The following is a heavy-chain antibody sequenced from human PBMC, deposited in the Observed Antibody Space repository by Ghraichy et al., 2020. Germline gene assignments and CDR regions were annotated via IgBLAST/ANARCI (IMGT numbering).Heavy chain of an antibody. J-gene: IGHJ6*03. Sequence: SETLSLTCAVYGGSFSGYYWSWIRQPPGKGLEWIGEINHSGSTNYNPSLKSRVTISVDTSKNQFSLKLSSVTAADTAVYYCARIGSSKRRRIYDYYYYMDVWGKGTTVTVSS. CDR1: GGSFSGYY. V-gene: IGHV4-34*01. CDR3: ARIGSSKRRRIYDYYYYMDV. CDR2: INHSGST. D-gene: IGHD3-10*01.